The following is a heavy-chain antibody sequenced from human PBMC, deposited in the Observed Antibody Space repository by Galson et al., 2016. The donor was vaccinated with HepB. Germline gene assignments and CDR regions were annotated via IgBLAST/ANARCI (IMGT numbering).Heavy chain of an antibody. D-gene: IGHD3-16*01. CDR1: GGSITSYS. CDR2: IYSSGTT. J-gene: IGHJ4*02. V-gene: IGHV4-59*01. CDR3: ARFSRSLGLDY. Sequence: SETLSLTCTVSGGSITSYSWSWIRQSPGKGLELIGYIYSSGTTNYNPSLKSRVTISLGTSKNQFSLRLSSVTAADTAVYYCARFSRSLGLDYWGVGTLVTVSS.